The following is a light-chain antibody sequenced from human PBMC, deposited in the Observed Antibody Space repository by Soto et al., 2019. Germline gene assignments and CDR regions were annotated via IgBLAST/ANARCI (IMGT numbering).Light chain of an antibody. V-gene: IGKV1-8*01. J-gene: IGKJ4*01. CDR2: AAS. Sequence: AIRMTQSPSSFSESTGDRVTITCRASQGISSYLAWYQQNPGKAPKLLIYAASTLQSGVPSRFSGSGSGTDFTLTISCLQSEDFATYYCQQYYSYPPTFGGGTKVEIK. CDR3: QQYYSYPPT. CDR1: QGISSY.